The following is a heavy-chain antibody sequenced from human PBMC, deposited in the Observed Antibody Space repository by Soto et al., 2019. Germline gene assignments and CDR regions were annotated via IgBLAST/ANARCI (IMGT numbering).Heavy chain of an antibody. J-gene: IGHJ4*02. Sequence: QVQLVQSGAEVKKPGSSVKVSCKASGGTFSNYAMTWVRQAPGQGLEWMGEIVPISGTTNYAQKFQGRVTISADASTSTAYMDLRSLRSEDTAVYFCARLTQFNFESTALQGLPCWGQGTRVTVSS. D-gene: IGHD2-21*02. CDR3: ARLTQFNFESTALQGLPC. V-gene: IGHV1-69*01. CDR1: GGTFSNYA. CDR2: IVPISGTT.